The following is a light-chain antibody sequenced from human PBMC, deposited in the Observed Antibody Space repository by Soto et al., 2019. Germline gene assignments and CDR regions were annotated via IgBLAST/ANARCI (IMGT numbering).Light chain of an antibody. CDR1: QSIDSNY. CDR2: GGY. V-gene: IGKV3-20*01. Sequence: EVVLTQSPGTMSLSPGERATLSCRASQSIDSNYLAWYQQKPGRAPRILVYGGYRRAAGIPDRFSGGGSGTDFTLTISRLEPEDFAVYYCQQYSSGMFGQGTKVEIK. CDR3: QQYSSGM. J-gene: IGKJ1*01.